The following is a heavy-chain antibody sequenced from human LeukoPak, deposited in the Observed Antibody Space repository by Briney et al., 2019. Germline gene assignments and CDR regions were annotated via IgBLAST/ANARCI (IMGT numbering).Heavy chain of an antibody. Sequence: ASVKVSCKASGYTFTGYYMHWVRQAPGQGLEWMGWINPNSGGTNYAQKFQGRVTMTRDTSISTAYMELSRLRSDDTAVYYCARASREVATMPFDYWGQGTLVTVSS. J-gene: IGHJ4*02. V-gene: IGHV1-2*02. CDR1: GYTFTGYY. CDR3: ARASREVATMPFDY. D-gene: IGHD5-12*01. CDR2: INPNSGGT.